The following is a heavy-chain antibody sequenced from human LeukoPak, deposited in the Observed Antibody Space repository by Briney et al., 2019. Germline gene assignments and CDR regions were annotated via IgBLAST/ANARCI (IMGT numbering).Heavy chain of an antibody. J-gene: IGHJ4*02. V-gene: IGHV3-7*01. D-gene: IGHD3-10*01. Sequence: GGSLRLSCAASGFTLSSYWMTWIRQAPGKGLEWVANNKEDGTDKYYLDSLKGRFTISRDNTKNSPFLQLNSLRAEDTAVYYCVRDRGWFHFDLWGQGTLVTVSS. CDR3: VRDRGWFHFDL. CDR2: NKEDGTDK. CDR1: GFTLSSYW.